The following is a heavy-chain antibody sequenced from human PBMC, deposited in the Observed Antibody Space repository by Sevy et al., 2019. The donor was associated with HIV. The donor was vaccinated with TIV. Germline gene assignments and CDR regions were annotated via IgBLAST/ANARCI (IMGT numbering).Heavy chain of an antibody. CDR1: GFTFSSYA. V-gene: IGHV3-30-3*02. CDR2: ISYDGSNK. D-gene: IGHD3-22*01. Sequence: GGSLRLSCAASGFTFSSYAMHWVRQAPGKGLEWLAVISYDGSNKYYADSVKGRFTISRDNSKNMLYLQMNSLRAEDTAVYYCAKIVDYHDSSGYQYYFDYWGQGTLVTVSS. CDR3: AKIVDYHDSSGYQYYFDY. J-gene: IGHJ4*02.